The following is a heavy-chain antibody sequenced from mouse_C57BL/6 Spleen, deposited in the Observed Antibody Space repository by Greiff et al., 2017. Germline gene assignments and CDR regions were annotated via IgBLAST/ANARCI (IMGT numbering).Heavy chain of an antibody. CDR3: AREEVGRPLWYFDV. CDR1: GYSITSGYY. V-gene: IGHV3-6*01. D-gene: IGHD4-1*01. J-gene: IGHJ1*03. Sequence: EVKLMESGPGLVKPSQSLSLTCSVTGYSITSGYYWNWIRQFPGNKLEWMGYISYDGSNNYNPSLKNRISITRDTSKNQFFLKLNSVTTEDTATYYCAREEVGRPLWYFDVWGTGTTVTVSS. CDR2: ISYDGSN.